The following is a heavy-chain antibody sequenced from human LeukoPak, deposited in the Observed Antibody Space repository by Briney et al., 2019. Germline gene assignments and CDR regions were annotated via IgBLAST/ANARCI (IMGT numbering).Heavy chain of an antibody. D-gene: IGHD1-14*01. V-gene: IGHV4-59*11. CDR2: IYYSGST. J-gene: IGHJ6*03. CDR3: ARESPPPITGTAYYYYYYMDG. Sequence: SETLSLTCTVSGGSISSHYWSWIRQPPGKGLEWIGYIYYSGSTNYNPSLKSRVTISVDTSKNQFSLKLSSVTAADTAVYYCARESPPPITGTAYYYYYYMDGWGKGTTVTVSS. CDR1: GGSISSHY.